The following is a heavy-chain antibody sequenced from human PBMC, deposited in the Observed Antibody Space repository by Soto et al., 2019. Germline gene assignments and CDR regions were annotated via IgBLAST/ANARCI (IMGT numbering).Heavy chain of an antibody. J-gene: IGHJ4*02. Sequence: QVQLVQSGAEVKKPGASVNVSCKASGYSFTSYAMHWVRQAPGQRLEWMGWINTGNGNTRYSQKFQGRVTISRDTYANTAYMGLSSLRSEDTAVYYCARRPKVVVGANDYWGQGTLVNVSS. D-gene: IGHD2-15*01. CDR2: INTGNGNT. CDR3: ARRPKVVVGANDY. CDR1: GYSFTSYA. V-gene: IGHV1-3*04.